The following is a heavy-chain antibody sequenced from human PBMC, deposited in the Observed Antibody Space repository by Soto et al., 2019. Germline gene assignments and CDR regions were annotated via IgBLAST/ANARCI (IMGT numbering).Heavy chain of an antibody. J-gene: IGHJ4*02. CDR3: ARSEATALDY. V-gene: IGHV4-4*02. CDR1: GDSMTSSNW. CDR2: AHHSGRT. Sequence: QVQLLESGPGLLKPSGTLSLTCTVSGDSMTSSNWWNWVRQPPGKGLEWIGEAHHSGRTNYNPSLXRXVXLSXDKSQNPFSLQLTSVTAADTAVYYSARSEATALDYWGQGTLVTVSS.